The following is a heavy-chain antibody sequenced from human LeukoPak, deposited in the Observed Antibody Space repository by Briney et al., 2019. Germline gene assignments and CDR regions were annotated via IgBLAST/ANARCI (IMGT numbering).Heavy chain of an antibody. CDR1: GGTFSSYA. CDR2: IIPIFGTA. D-gene: IGHD3-22*01. V-gene: IGHV1-69*05. J-gene: IGHJ4*02. Sequence: SVKVSCKASGGTFSSYAISWVRQAPGQGLEWMGGIIPIFGTASNAQKFQGRVTMTTDTSTSTAYMELRSLRSDDTAVYYCARDSGRWYYDSSGVWGYYFDYWGQGTLVTVSS. CDR3: ARDSGRWYYDSSGVWGYYFDY.